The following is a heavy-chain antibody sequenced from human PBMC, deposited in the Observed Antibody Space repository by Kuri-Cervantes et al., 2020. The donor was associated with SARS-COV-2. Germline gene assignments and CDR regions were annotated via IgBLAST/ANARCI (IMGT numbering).Heavy chain of an antibody. Sequence: SETLSLTCTVSGGSISSGSYYWSWIRQPAGKGLEWIGRIYTSGSTYYNPSLKSRVTITVDTSKNQFSLKLSSVTAADTAVYYCASGYITGTTVAYDPWGQGTLVTVSS. D-gene: IGHD1-7*01. J-gene: IGHJ5*02. V-gene: IGHV4-61*02. CDR3: ASGYITGTTVAYDP. CDR1: GGSISSGSYY. CDR2: IYTSGST.